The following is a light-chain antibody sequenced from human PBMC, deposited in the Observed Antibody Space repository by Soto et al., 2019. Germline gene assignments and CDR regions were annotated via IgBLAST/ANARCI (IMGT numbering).Light chain of an antibody. CDR2: GAS. CDR3: QQYNNWPRT. J-gene: IGKJ1*01. Sequence: EIVLTQSPGTLSLSPGERATLSCRASQSVSSSFLAWYQQKHGQAPRLLIYGASTRATGIPARFSGSGSGTEFTLTISSLQSEDFAVYYCQQYNNWPRTFGQGTKVDIK. V-gene: IGKV3-15*01. CDR1: QSVSSS.